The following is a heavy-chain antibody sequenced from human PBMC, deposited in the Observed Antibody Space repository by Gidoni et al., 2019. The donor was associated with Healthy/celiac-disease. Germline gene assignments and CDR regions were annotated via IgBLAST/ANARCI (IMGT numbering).Heavy chain of an antibody. V-gene: IGHV4-59*01. J-gene: IGHJ4*02. CDR1: GGPISSYY. CDR3: ARVGGSGYYHGIDY. CDR2: IYYSGST. Sequence: VQLKESGPGLVKPSETLSLTCTVSGGPISSYYWRWIRQPPGKGLEWIGYIYYSGSTNYNPSLKSLVTISVDTSKNQFSLKLSSVTAADTAVYYCARVGGSGYYHGIDYWGQGTLVTVSS. D-gene: IGHD3-22*01.